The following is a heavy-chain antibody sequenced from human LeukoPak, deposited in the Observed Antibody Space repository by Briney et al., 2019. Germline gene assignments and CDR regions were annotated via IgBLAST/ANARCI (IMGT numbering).Heavy chain of an antibody. Sequence: GRSLRLSCAASGFTFDDYAMHWVRQAPGKGLEWVSGISWNSGSIGYADSVKGRFTISRDNAKNSLYLQMNSLRAEDTALYYCARGRADHSGSYWPGLDYWGQGTLVTVSS. CDR3: ARGRADHSGSYWPGLDY. CDR1: GFTFDDYA. D-gene: IGHD1-26*01. V-gene: IGHV3-9*01. CDR2: ISWNSGSI. J-gene: IGHJ4*02.